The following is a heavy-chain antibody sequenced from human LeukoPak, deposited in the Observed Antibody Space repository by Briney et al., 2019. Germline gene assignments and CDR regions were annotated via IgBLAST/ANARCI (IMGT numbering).Heavy chain of an antibody. D-gene: IGHD6-19*01. J-gene: IGHJ4*02. CDR3: ARVARGIAVAGTGVDY. Sequence: SVKVSCKASGGTFSSYAISWVRQAPGQGLEWMGGIIPIFGTANYAQKFQGRVTITADESTSTAYMELSSLRSEDTAVYYCARVARGIAVAGTGVDYWGQGTLVTVSS. V-gene: IGHV1-69*13. CDR2: IIPIFGTA. CDR1: GGTFSSYA.